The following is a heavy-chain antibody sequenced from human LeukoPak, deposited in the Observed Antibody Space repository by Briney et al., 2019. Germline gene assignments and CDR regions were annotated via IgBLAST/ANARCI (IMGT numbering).Heavy chain of an antibody. D-gene: IGHD2/OR15-2a*01. J-gene: IGHJ4*02. CDR2: IYYSGST. Sequence: SETLSLTCTVSGGSVNSYYLSWIRQPAGKTLEWIGRIYYSGSTNYNPSLKSRVTISVDTSKNQFSLKLSSVTAADTAVYYCARDLSGPFDYWGQGTLVTVSS. CDR3: ARDLSGPFDY. V-gene: IGHV4-59*02. CDR1: GGSVNSYY.